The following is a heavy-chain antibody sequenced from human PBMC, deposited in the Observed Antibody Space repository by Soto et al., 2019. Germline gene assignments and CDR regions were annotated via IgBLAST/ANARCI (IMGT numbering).Heavy chain of an antibody. D-gene: IGHD2-15*01. Sequence: SVKVSCKASGGTFSSDSFSWVLQAPGQGLEWMGGIIPMFDTPIYAQKFQDRVTITADESTSTAYMQLSSLRSGDTAVYYCARSGGLDRDFNYWGQGSLVTVSS. CDR2: IIPMFDTP. J-gene: IGHJ4*02. CDR3: ARSGGLDRDFNY. V-gene: IGHV1-69*13. CDR1: GGTFSSDS.